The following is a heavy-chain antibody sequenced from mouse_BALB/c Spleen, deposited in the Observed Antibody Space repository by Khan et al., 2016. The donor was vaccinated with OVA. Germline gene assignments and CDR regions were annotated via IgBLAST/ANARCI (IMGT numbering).Heavy chain of an antibody. D-gene: IGHD6-2*01. V-gene: IGHV3-8*02. CDR2: ISYSGAT. CDR3: ARESGHSYFDY. J-gene: IGHJ2*01. CDR1: GDSITSGY. Sequence: EVQLQESGPSLVKPSQTLSLTCSVTGDSITSGYWNWIRKFPGNKLEHMGYISYSGATYYNPSLKRRISIIRDTSKNQYYLQLISVTTEDTATYYCARESGHSYFDYWGQGTTLTVSS.